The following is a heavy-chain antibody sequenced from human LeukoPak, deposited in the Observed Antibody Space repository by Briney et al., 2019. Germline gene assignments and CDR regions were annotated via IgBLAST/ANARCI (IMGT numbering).Heavy chain of an antibody. CDR2: ISGSGGST. V-gene: IGHV3-23*01. D-gene: IGHD3-22*01. CDR3: AKERELVVVIFFDY. CDR1: GFTFDDYA. Sequence: GGSLRLSCAASGFTFDDYAMHWVRQALGKGLEWVSAISGSGGSTYYADSVKGRFTISRDNSKNTLYLQMNSLRAEDTAVYYCAKERELVVVIFFDYWGQGTLVTVSS. J-gene: IGHJ4*02.